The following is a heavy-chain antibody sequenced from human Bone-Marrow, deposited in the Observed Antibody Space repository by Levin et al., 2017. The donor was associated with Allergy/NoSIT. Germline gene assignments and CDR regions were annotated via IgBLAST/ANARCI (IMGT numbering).Heavy chain of an antibody. D-gene: IGHD2-15*01. CDR3: ARDLRYCSGGRCYSGFDY. CDR1: GGSISSGDYY. V-gene: IGHV4-30-4*01. J-gene: IGHJ4*02. Sequence: PSETLSLTCTVSGGSISSGDYYWSWIRQPPGKGLEWIGYIYYSGNTYYNPSLKSRITISVDTSKNQFSLKLSSVTAADTAVYYCARDLRYCSGGRCYSGFDYWGQGTLVTVSS. CDR2: IYYSGNT.